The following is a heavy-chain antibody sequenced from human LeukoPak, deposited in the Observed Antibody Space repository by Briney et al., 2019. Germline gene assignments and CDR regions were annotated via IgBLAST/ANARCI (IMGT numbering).Heavy chain of an antibody. J-gene: IGHJ5*02. CDR2: INYSGST. V-gene: IGHV4-59*01. CDR3: ARVLGYCSGGSCHGRFDP. Sequence: SETLSLTCTVSGGSITSYYWSWIRQPPGKGLEWIGYINYSGSTKDNPSLKSRVTTSVDTCKNQFSLKLSSVTAADTAVYYCARVLGYCSGGSCHGRFDPWGQGTLVTVSS. D-gene: IGHD2-15*01. CDR1: GGSITSYY.